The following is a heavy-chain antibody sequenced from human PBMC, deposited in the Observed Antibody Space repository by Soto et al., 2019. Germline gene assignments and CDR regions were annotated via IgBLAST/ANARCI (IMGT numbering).Heavy chain of an antibody. CDR1: GFTFSSYG. Sequence: GGSLRLSCAASGFTFSSYGMHWVRQAPGKGLEWVAVIWYDGSNKYYADSVKGRFPISRDNSKNTLYLQMNSLRAEDTAVYYCARDRYDFWSGYYTAPPDPWGQGTLVTVSS. J-gene: IGHJ5*02. CDR3: ARDRYDFWSGYYTAPPDP. CDR2: IWYDGSNK. D-gene: IGHD3-3*01. V-gene: IGHV3-33*01.